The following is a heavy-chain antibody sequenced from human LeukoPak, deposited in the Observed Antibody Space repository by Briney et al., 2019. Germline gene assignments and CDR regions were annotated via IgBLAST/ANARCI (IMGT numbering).Heavy chain of an antibody. Sequence: ASVKVSCKASGYNFIDYYIHWVRQAPGQGFEWMGWINPDSGGTNYAQKFQGRIAVTRDTSISTAYMELSSLTSDDTAVYYCGRTYYYDPRSPDYWGQGTLVTVSS. D-gene: IGHD3-22*01. CDR2: INPDSGGT. CDR1: GYNFIDYY. V-gene: IGHV1-2*02. J-gene: IGHJ4*02. CDR3: GRTYYYDPRSPDY.